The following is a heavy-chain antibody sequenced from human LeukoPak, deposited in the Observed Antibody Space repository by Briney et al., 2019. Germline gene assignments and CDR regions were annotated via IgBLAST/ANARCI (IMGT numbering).Heavy chain of an antibody. J-gene: IGHJ4*02. D-gene: IGHD2-15*01. CDR2: ISGSGGST. V-gene: IGHV3-23*01. CDR1: GFTFSSYA. CDR3: AKPKAGYCSGGSCYYDY. Sequence: GGSLRLSCAASGFTFSSYAMTWVRQASGKGLEWVSAISGSGGSTYYADSVKGRFTISRDNSKNTLYLQMNSLRAEDTAVFYCAKPKAGYCSGGSCYYDYWGQGTLVTVSS.